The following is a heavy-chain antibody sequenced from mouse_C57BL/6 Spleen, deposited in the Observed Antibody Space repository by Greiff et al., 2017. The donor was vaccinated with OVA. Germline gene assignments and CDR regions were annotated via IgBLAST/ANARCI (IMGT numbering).Heavy chain of an antibody. V-gene: IGHV5-4*01. D-gene: IGHD1-1*01. Sequence: EVQRVESGGGLVKPGGSLKLSCAASGFTFSSYAMSWVRQTPEKRLEWVATISDGGSYTYYPDNVKGRFTISRDNAKNNLYLQMSHLKSEDTAMYYCARDLRITTVVEDYFDYWGQGTTLTVSS. J-gene: IGHJ2*01. CDR1: GFTFSSYA. CDR3: ARDLRITTVVEDYFDY. CDR2: ISDGGSYT.